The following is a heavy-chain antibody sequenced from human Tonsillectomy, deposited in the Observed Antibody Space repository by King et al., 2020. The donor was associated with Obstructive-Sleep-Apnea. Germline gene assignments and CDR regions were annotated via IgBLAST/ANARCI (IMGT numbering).Heavy chain of an antibody. J-gene: IGHJ4*02. CDR1: GYTFTGYY. D-gene: IGHD3-10*01. CDR2: ISPNSGAT. CDR3: ARDMSAYDSTSPAY. V-gene: IGHV1-2*02. Sequence: QLVQSGAEVKKPGASVKVSCKASGYTFTGYYIHWVRQAPGQGLEWMGWISPNSGATKYAQKFQDRVTMTRDTSIRTAYMDLRRLRSDDTALYYCARDMSAYDSTSPAYWGQGTLVTVSS.